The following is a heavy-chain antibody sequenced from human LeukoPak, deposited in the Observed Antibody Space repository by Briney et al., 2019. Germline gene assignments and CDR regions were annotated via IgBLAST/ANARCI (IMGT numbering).Heavy chain of an antibody. CDR3: ARILGFTLDY. Sequence: SGGSLRLSCAASGFTFSSYSMNWVRQAPGKGLERVSYIYRSGGTIYYADSVKGRFTVSRDNAKNSLYLQLNSLRDEDTAVYYCARILGFTLDYWGQGTLVTVSS. J-gene: IGHJ4*02. CDR1: GFTFSSYS. CDR2: IYRSGGTI. V-gene: IGHV3-48*02.